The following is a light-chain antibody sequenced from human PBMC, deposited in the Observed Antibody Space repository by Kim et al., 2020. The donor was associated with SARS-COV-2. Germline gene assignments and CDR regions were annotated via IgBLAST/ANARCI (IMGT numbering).Light chain of an antibody. J-gene: IGKJ2*02. V-gene: IGKV1-5*03. CDR3: QQYNSDLWT. Sequence: ASVGDRITITCRASQSISSWLAWYQQKPGKAPKLLIYKASNLERGVSSRFSGSGSGTEFTLTISSLQPEDFATYYCQQYNSDLWTFGQGTKLEI. CDR2: KAS. CDR1: QSISSW.